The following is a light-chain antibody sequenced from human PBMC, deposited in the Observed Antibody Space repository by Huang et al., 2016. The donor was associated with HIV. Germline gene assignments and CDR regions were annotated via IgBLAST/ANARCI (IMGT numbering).Light chain of an antibody. CDR3: QQYDNLPLT. Sequence: DIQMTQSPSSLSASVGDRVTITCQASQDITNYLNWYQQKPGKAPKLLIYDASKLETGFPSRFSGSGSVTDFTFTISSLQPEDIATYYCQQYDNLPLTFGGGTKVEIK. V-gene: IGKV1-33*01. J-gene: IGKJ4*01. CDR2: DAS. CDR1: QDITNY.